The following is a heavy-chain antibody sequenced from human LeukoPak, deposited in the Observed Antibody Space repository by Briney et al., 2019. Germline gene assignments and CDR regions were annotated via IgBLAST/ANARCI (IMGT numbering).Heavy chain of an antibody. Sequence: PGGSLRLSCAASGFIFSSYDMYWVRQAPGKGLEWVAVIPNDGNNKQYADSVKGRFTISRDNSKNTLYLQMNSLRADDTAVYHCATAGLMRFFDYWGQGTLVTVSS. CDR2: IPNDGNNK. J-gene: IGHJ4*02. CDR3: ATAGLMRFFDY. V-gene: IGHV3-30*03. CDR1: GFIFSSYD. D-gene: IGHD2-8*01.